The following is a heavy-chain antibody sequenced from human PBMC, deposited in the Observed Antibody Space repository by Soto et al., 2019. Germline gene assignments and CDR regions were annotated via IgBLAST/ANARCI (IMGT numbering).Heavy chain of an antibody. CDR3: ARGSGGIAARPLGY. CDR1: GGSISSGDYY. CDR2: IYYSGST. Sequence: QVQLQESGPGLVKPSQTLSLTCTVSGGSISSGDYYWSWIRQPPGKGLEWIGYIYYSGSTYYNPYLTRRATISVDTSKNQFSPKLSSVTAADTAVYYCARGSGGIAARPLGYWGQGTLVTVSS. D-gene: IGHD6-6*01. J-gene: IGHJ4*02. V-gene: IGHV4-30-4*01.